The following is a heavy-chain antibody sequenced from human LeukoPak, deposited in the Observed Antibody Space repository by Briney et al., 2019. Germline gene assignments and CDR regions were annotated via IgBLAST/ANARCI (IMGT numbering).Heavy chain of an antibody. D-gene: IGHD1-26*01. Sequence: ASVKVSCKASGYTFTGYYMHWVRQAPGQGLEWMGRINPNSGGTNYAQKFQGRVTMTRDTSISTAYMGLSRLRSEDTAVYFCARGPFSGSTYHPNYFDYWGQGTLVTVSS. V-gene: IGHV1-2*06. CDR1: GYTFTGYY. CDR3: ARGPFSGSTYHPNYFDY. J-gene: IGHJ4*02. CDR2: INPNSGGT.